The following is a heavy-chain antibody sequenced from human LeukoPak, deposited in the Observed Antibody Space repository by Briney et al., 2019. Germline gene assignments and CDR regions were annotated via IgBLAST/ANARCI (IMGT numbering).Heavy chain of an antibody. CDR2: ISYDGSNK. V-gene: IGHV3-30*18. Sequence: PAGSLRLSCAASGFTFSSCGMHWVRQAPGKGLEWVAVISYDGSNKYYADSVKGRFTISRDNSKNTLYLQMNSLRAEDTAVYYCAKDYRYSSSWLWGPFDYWGQGTLVTVSS. CDR3: AKDYRYSSSWLWGPFDY. CDR1: GFTFSSCG. D-gene: IGHD6-13*01. J-gene: IGHJ4*02.